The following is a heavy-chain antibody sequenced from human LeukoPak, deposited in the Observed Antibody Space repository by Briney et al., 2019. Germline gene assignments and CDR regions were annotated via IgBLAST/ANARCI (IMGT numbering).Heavy chain of an antibody. CDR2: INSDGSST. CDR1: GFTFSNYW. V-gene: IGHV3-74*01. J-gene: IGHJ3*01. CDR3: ARGPQALTSLYAFDV. Sequence: GGSLRLSCAASGFTFSNYWMHWVRQPPGKGLVWVSCINSDGSSTTYAASVKGRFTISRDNAKNALYLQMNSLRAEDAAVYSCARGPQALTSLYAFDVWGQGAVVTVSS.